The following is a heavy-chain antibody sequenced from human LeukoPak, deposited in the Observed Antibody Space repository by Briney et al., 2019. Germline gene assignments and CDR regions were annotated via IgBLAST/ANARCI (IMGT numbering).Heavy chain of an antibody. Sequence: GGSLRLSRAASGFTFSSYAMSWVRQAPGKGLEWVSAISNSGTGTYYADSVKGRFTISRDNSKNTLYLQMNSLRAEDTAVYYCAKPIYGDYSFDYWGQGTLVAVSS. J-gene: IGHJ4*02. V-gene: IGHV3-23*01. D-gene: IGHD4-17*01. CDR2: ISNSGTGT. CDR3: AKPIYGDYSFDY. CDR1: GFTFSSYA.